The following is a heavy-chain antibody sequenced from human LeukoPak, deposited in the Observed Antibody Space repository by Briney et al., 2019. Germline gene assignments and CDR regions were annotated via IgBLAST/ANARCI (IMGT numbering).Heavy chain of an antibody. CDR1: GGSISSSSYY. Sequence: SETLSLTCTVSGGSISSSSYYWSWIRQPPGKGLEWIGYIYYSGSTNYNPSLKSRVTISVDTSKNQFSLKLSSVTAADTAVYYCARETSQKGAHYMDIWGKGTTVTISS. CDR2: IYYSGST. J-gene: IGHJ6*03. CDR3: ARETSQKGAHYMDI. D-gene: IGHD3-16*01. V-gene: IGHV4-61*01.